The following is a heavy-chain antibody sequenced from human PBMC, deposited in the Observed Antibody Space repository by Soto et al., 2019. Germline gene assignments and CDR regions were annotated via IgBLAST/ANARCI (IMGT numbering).Heavy chain of an antibody. Sequence: PGESLKISCAASGFTFSNAWMNWVRQAPGKGLEWVGRIKSKTDGGTTDYAAPVKGRFTISRDDSKNTLYLQMNSLKTEDTAVYYCTSDRRRDRLAYWGQRTLVPVSS. CDR3: TSDRRRDRLAY. J-gene: IGHJ4*02. CDR2: IKSKTDGGTT. CDR1: GFTFSNAW. V-gene: IGHV3-15*07.